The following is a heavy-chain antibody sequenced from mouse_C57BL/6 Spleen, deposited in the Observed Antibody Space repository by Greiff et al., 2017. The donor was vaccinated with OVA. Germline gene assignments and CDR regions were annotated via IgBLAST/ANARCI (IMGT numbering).Heavy chain of an antibody. J-gene: IGHJ4*01. CDR3: ARVTTVVATDAMGD. CDR2: INPNNGGT. V-gene: IGHV1-18*01. CDR1: GYTFTDYN. Sequence: VQLQQSGPELVKPGASVKIPCKASGYTFTDYNMDWVKQSHGKSLEWIGDINPNNGGTIYNQKFKGKATLTVDKSSSTAYMELRSLTSEDTAVYYCARVTTVVATDAMGDWGQGTSVTVSS. D-gene: IGHD1-1*01.